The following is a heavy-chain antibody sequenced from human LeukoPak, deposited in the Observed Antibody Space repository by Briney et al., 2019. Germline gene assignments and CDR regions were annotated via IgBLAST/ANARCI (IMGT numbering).Heavy chain of an antibody. V-gene: IGHV3-23*01. Sequence: GGSLRLSCAASGFTFSSYAVGWVRQAPGKGLGWVSAIRGPAGSCDYAASVKGRFTISRENPKNTLFLQMNSLRAEATAIYHCAKKVGLVSAPLYYFDVWGQGTLVTVSS. J-gene: IGHJ4*02. CDR3: AKKVGLVSAPLYYFDV. CDR2: IRGPAGSC. CDR1: GFTFSSYA. D-gene: IGHD5/OR15-5a*01.